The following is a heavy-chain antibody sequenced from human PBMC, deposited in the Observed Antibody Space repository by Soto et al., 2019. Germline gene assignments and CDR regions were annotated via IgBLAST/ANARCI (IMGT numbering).Heavy chain of an antibody. V-gene: IGHV3-30*18. Sequence: QVQLVESGGGVVQPGRSLRLSCAASGFTFSSYGMHWVRQAPGKGLEWGAVISYDGSNKYYADSVKGRFTMSRDNSQNTLYLQINSLRAEDTAVYYCAKQREQLGSYYYYGMDVSGRGTTVTVSS. J-gene: IGHJ6*02. D-gene: IGHD6-13*01. CDR2: ISYDGSNK. CDR1: GFTFSSYG. CDR3: AKQREQLGSYYYYGMDV.